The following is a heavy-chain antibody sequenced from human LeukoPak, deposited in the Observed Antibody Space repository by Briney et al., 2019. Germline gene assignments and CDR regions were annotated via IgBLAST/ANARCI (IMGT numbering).Heavy chain of an antibody. CDR2: IYHSGGT. CDR3: AREGYSGGFDY. Sequence: SETLSLTCAVSGGSISSGGYSWSWIRQSPGKGLEWIGYIYHSGGTYYNPSLKSRVTISVDRSKYQFSLKLSSVTAADTAVYYCAREGYSGGFDYWGQGTLVTVSS. J-gene: IGHJ4*02. CDR1: GGSISSGGYS. D-gene: IGHD1-26*01. V-gene: IGHV4-30-2*06.